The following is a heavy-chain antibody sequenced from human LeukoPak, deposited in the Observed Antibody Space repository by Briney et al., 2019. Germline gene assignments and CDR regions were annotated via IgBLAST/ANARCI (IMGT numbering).Heavy chain of an antibody. CDR3: AREGRSGGNAFEI. V-gene: IGHV4-61*01. Sequence: SETLSLTCTVSGGSISSSSYYWGWIRQPPGKGLEWIGYIYYSGSTNYNPSLKSRVTISVDTSKNQFSLKLSSVTAADTAVYYCAREGRSGGNAFEIWGQGTMVTVSS. CDR2: IYYSGST. J-gene: IGHJ3*02. D-gene: IGHD2-15*01. CDR1: GGSISSSSYY.